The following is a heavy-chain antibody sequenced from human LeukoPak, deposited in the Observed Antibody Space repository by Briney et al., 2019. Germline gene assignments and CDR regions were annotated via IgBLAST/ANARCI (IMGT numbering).Heavy chain of an antibody. D-gene: IGHD2-15*01. J-gene: IGHJ3*02. Sequence: SETLSLTCTVSGGSVSSYYWSWVRQPPGQGLEWIGYVYYGGTTSYSPSLKSRVTMSIDRSKNQFSLTLFSVTAADTAIYYCARDCSGGSCYPPSDAFDIWGQGTKVTVSS. V-gene: IGHV4-59*02. CDR1: GGSVSSYY. CDR3: ARDCSGGSCYPPSDAFDI. CDR2: VYYGGTT.